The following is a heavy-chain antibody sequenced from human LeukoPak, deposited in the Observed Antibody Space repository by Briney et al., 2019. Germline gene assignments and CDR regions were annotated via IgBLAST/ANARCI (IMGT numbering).Heavy chain of an antibody. V-gene: IGHV4-61*02. CDR2: IYTSGST. CDR1: GGSISSGSYY. J-gene: IGHJ6*03. CDR3: ARVTYRARMTTVVKVKNYYYYYMDV. D-gene: IGHD4-23*01. Sequence: SETLSLTCTVSGGSISSGSYYWSWIRQPAGTGLEWIGRIYTSGSTNYNPSLKSRVTISVDTSKNQFSLKLSSVTAADTAVYYCARVTYRARMTTVVKVKNYYYYYMDVWGKGTTVTISS.